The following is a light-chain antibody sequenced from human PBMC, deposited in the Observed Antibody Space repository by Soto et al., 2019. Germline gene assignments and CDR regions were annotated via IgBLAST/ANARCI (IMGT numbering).Light chain of an antibody. CDR1: QSVSSF. CDR2: DAS. Sequence: EIVFTQSPATLSLSPGESATLSCRASQSVSSFLAWYPQKPGQAPRLLIYDASHRATGIPARFSGSGSGTDFTLTISSLEPEDFAVYYCQQRSNWPKTFGQGTKWIS. J-gene: IGKJ1*01. CDR3: QQRSNWPKT. V-gene: IGKV3-11*01.